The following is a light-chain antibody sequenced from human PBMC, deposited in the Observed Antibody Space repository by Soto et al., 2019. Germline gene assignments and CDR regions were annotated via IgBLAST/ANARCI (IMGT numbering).Light chain of an antibody. V-gene: IGKV3-20*01. CDR3: QAYGSSRT. J-gene: IGKJ1*01. CDR1: QSVTSSY. Sequence: EIVLTQSPGTLSLSPGERATLSCRASQSVTSSYLAWYQQKPGQAPRLLIYGASSRATGIPDRFSGSGSGTDFTLTISRLGPEDFAVYYCQAYGSSRTFGQGTKVEIK. CDR2: GAS.